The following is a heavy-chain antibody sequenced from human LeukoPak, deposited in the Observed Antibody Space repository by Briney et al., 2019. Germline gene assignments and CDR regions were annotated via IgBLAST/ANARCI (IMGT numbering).Heavy chain of an antibody. J-gene: IGHJ4*02. V-gene: IGHV3-23*01. D-gene: IGHD2-2*01. CDR1: GFTFSSYA. CDR3: AKVESYCSSTSCYYPLRKYYFDY. Sequence: GGSLRLSCAASGFTFSSYAMSWVRQAPGKGLEWVSAISGSGGSTYYADSVKGRFTISRDNSKNTLYLQMNSLRAEDTAVYYCAKVESYCSSTSCYYPLRKYYFDYWGQGTLVTVSS. CDR2: ISGSGGST.